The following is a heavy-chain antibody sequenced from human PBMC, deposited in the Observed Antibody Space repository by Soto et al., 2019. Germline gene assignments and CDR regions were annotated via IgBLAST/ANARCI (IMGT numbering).Heavy chain of an antibody. CDR2: INSDGSST. J-gene: IGHJ4*02. CDR3: ARDLYSSSLGFDY. D-gene: IGHD6-6*01. Sequence: PGGSLRLSCAASGFTFSSYWMHWVRQAPGKGLVWVSRINSDGSSTSYADSVNGRFTISRDNAKNTLYLQMNSLRAEDLAVYYCARDLYSSSLGFDYWGQGTLVTVSS. V-gene: IGHV3-74*01. CDR1: GFTFSSYW.